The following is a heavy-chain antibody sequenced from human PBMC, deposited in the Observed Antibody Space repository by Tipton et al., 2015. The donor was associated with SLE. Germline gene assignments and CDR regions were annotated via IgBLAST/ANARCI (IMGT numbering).Heavy chain of an antibody. CDR2: VDPNSGGT. J-gene: IGHJ3*02. Sequence: QVQLVQSGAEVKKPGASVKVSCKASGYTFTAYYMYWVRQAPGQGLEWMGWVDPNSGGTNYAQKFQGRVTLTWDTSINTAYMELSRLTFDDTAVYYCARELGINAFDIWGQGTMVTVSS. CDR1: GYTFTAYY. V-gene: IGHV1-2*02. D-gene: IGHD7-27*01. CDR3: ARELGINAFDI.